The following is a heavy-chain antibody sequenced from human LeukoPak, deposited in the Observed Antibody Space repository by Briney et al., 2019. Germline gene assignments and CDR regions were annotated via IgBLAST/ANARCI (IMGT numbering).Heavy chain of an antibody. CDR2: ISSSGSTI. CDR3: ARVRSVTGAFDY. Sequence: GGSLRLSCAASGFTFSDYYMSWLRQAPGKGLVGVSYISSSGSTIYYADSVKGRFTISRDNAKNSLYLQMNSLRAEDTAVYYCARVRSVTGAFDYWGQGTLVTVSS. D-gene: IGHD4-17*01. CDR1: GFTFSDYY. J-gene: IGHJ4*02. V-gene: IGHV3-11*01.